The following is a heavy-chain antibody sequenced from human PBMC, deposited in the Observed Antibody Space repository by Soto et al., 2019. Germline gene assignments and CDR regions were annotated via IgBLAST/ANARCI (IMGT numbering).Heavy chain of an antibody. D-gene: IGHD1-7*01. CDR1: GFNFDNYG. V-gene: IGHV3-30*18. J-gene: IGHJ4*02. Sequence: GGSLRLSCQASGFNFDNYGMHWVRQAPGKWLEWVAVITYDGSFQYYADSVKGRFTISRDNSKNTLSLHLNTLKPEDTAVYHCGKAGGGGTFYPPLAFGGRGXLVPV. CDR3: GKAGGGGTFYPPLAF. CDR2: ITYDGSFQ.